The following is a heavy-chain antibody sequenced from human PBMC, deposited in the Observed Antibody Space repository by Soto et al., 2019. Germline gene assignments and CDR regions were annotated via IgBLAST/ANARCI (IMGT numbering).Heavy chain of an antibody. CDR1: GFTFSSYG. Sequence: PGGSLRLSCAASGFTFSSYGMHWVRQAPGKGLEWVAVIWYDGSNKYYADSVKGRFTISRDNSKNTLYLQMNSLRAEDTAVYYCARDRVPYYDYVWGSYRYYYGMDVWGQGTTVTVSS. CDR3: ARDRVPYYDYVWGSYRYYYGMDV. V-gene: IGHV3-33*01. D-gene: IGHD3-16*02. J-gene: IGHJ6*02. CDR2: IWYDGSNK.